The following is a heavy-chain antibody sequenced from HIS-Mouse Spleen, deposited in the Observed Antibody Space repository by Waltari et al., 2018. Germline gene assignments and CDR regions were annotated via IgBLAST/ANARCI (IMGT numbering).Heavy chain of an antibody. CDR2: IYYSGST. J-gene: IGHJ2*01. CDR1: GGSIISSSYY. V-gene: IGHV4-39*07. D-gene: IGHD6-13*01. CDR3: AREIPYSSSWYDWYFDL. Sequence: QLQLQESGPGLVKPSETLSLTFTVPGGSIISSSYYWGWIRQPPGKGLEWIGSIYYSGSTYYNPSLKSRVTISVDTSKNQFSLKLSSVTAADTAVYYCAREIPYSSSWYDWYFDLWGRGTLVTVSS.